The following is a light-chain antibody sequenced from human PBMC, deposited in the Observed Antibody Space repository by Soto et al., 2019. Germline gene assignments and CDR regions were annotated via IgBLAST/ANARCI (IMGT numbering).Light chain of an antibody. V-gene: IGKV3-20*01. CDR3: QQYGSSPLT. CDR1: QSVSSSY. Sequence: EIVLTQSPGTLSLSPGERATLSCRASQSVSSSYLAWYQQKPGQAPRLLIYGASSRATGIPDRFSGSGSGPDFTLTISRLEPEDCAVDYCQQYGSSPLTFGGGTKVEMK. J-gene: IGKJ4*02. CDR2: GAS.